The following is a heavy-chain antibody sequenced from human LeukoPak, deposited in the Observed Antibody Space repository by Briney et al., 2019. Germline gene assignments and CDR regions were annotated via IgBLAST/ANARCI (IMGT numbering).Heavy chain of an antibody. V-gene: IGHV4-59*01. Sequence: KPSETLSLTCTVSGGSISSYYWSWIRQPPGKGLEWIGYICYSGSTNYNPSLKSRVTISVDTSKNQFSLKLSSVTAADTAVYYCARDQIGTGTHFDYWGQGTLVTVSS. CDR1: GGSISSYY. CDR3: ARDQIGTGTHFDY. D-gene: IGHD1-1*01. J-gene: IGHJ4*02. CDR2: ICYSGST.